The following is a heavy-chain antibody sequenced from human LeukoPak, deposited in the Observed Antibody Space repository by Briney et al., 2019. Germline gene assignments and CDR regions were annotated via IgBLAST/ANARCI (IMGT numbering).Heavy chain of an antibody. J-gene: IGHJ5*02. D-gene: IGHD4-11*01. CDR1: GGSFSGYY. CDR2: INHSGST. V-gene: IGHV4-34*01. Sequence: SETLSLTCAVSGGSFSGYYWSWIRQPPGKGLEWIGEINHSGSTNNNPSLTSRVTISVDPSKNQFSLELTSVTAADTAVYYCARSRYSNYVWFDPWGQGTLVTVSS. CDR3: ARSRYSNYVWFDP.